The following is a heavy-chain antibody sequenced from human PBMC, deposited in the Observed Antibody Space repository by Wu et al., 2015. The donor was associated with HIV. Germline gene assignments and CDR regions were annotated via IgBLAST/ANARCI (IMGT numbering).Heavy chain of an antibody. J-gene: IGHJ5*02. D-gene: IGHD3-10*01. CDR1: GYRFINYG. V-gene: IGHV1-18*01. CDR2: ISTYNGNT. CDR3: ARDGSLSASENWFDP. Sequence: QVQLVQSGPEVKKPGSSVKVSCKASGYRFINYGINWVRQAPGQGLECLGWISTYNGNTNYAQKFQGRVTMTTDTSTSTAYMELRSLRSDDTAVYYCARDGSLSASENWFDPWGQGTLVTVSS.